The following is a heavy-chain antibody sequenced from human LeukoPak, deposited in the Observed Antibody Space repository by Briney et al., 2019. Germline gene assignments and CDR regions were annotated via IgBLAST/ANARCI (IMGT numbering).Heavy chain of an antibody. D-gene: IGHD6-13*01. CDR1: GGSISSSSYY. V-gene: IGHV4-39*07. CDR3: AGAYSSSWYWNWFDP. J-gene: IGHJ5*02. Sequence: SETLSLTCTVSGGSISSSSYYWGWIRQPPGKGLERIGSIYNSGSTYYNPSLKSRVTISVDMSKNQFSLKMSSVTAADTAVYYCAGAYSSSWYWNWFDPWGQGTLVTVSS. CDR2: IYNSGST.